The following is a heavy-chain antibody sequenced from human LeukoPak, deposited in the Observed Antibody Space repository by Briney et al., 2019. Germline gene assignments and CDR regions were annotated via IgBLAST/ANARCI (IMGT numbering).Heavy chain of an antibody. J-gene: IGHJ4*02. V-gene: IGHV1-2*02. D-gene: IGHD3-9*01. CDR3: ARAGPDFDWLLYYFDY. CDR2: INPNSGGT. Sequence: ASVKVSCKASGYTFTGYYMHWVRQAPGQGLEWMGWINPNSGGTNYAQKFQGRVTMTRDTSISTAYMELSRLRSDDTAVYYCARAGPDFDWLLYYFDYWGQGTLVTVSS. CDR1: GYTFTGYY.